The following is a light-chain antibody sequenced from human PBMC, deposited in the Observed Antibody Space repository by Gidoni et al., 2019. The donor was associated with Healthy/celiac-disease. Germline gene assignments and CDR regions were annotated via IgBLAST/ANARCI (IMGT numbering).Light chain of an antibody. V-gene: IGKV1-5*03. CDR2: KAS. Sequence: DIRMTQSPSTLSASVGDRANITCRASQSISSSFAWYQQKPGNAPNLLIYKASTLERGVPSRFSGSGSGTEFTLTITSLQPDDFATYYCKQYTSFPVTFGQGTKLEI. CDR1: QSISSS. CDR3: KQYTSFPVT. J-gene: IGKJ2*01.